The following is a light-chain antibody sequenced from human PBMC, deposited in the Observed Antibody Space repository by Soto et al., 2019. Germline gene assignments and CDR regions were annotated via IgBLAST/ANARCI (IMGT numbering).Light chain of an antibody. Sequence: QSVLTQPPSASGTPGQRVTISCSGGTSNIGSNSVHWYQQLPGTAPQLLIHSDTQRPSGVPDRFSGSKSGTSASLAISGLQSEDEANYFCSAWEDSLNGPAFGGGTKLTVL. V-gene: IGLV1-44*01. CDR1: TSNIGSNS. CDR3: SAWEDSLNGPA. J-gene: IGLJ3*02. CDR2: SDT.